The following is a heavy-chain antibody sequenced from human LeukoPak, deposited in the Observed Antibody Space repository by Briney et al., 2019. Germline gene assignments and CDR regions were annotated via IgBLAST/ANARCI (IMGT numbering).Heavy chain of an antibody. CDR1: GFTFSIYS. J-gene: IGHJ6*02. CDR2: ISSSSSYI. CDR3: ARDHEYCSSTSCAPYYYYGMDV. Sequence: GGSLRLSCAASGFTFSIYSMNWVRQAPGKGLEWVSSISSSSSYIYYADSVKGRFTISRDNAKNSLYLQMNSLRAEDTAVYYCARDHEYCSSTSCAPYYYYGMDVWGQGTTVTVSS. V-gene: IGHV3-21*01. D-gene: IGHD2-2*01.